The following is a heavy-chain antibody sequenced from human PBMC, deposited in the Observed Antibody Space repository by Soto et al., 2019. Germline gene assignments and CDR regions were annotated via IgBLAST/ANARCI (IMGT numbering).Heavy chain of an antibody. Sequence: PSETLSLTCTVSGGSISSYYWSWIRQPPGKGLEWIGYIYYSGSTNYNPSLKSRVTISVDTSKNQFSLKLSSVTAADTAVYYCARDYDIAVAGCFDYWGQGTLVTVSS. D-gene: IGHD6-19*01. CDR1: GGSISSYY. V-gene: IGHV4-59*01. J-gene: IGHJ4*02. CDR3: ARDYDIAVAGCFDY. CDR2: IYYSGST.